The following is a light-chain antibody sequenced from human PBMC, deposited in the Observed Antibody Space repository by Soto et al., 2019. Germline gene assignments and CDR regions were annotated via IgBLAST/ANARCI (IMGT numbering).Light chain of an antibody. CDR1: SSDVGGYNT. V-gene: IGLV2-8*01. J-gene: IGLJ1*01. Sequence: QSALTQPPSASGSPGQSVTISCTGTSSDVGGYNTVSWYQHHPGKAPKLIIYEVTHRPAGISDRFSASKSGNTASLTISGLQAEDEADYYCNSIRFNHLSVFGSGTKRTVL. CDR3: NSIRFNHLSV. CDR2: EVT.